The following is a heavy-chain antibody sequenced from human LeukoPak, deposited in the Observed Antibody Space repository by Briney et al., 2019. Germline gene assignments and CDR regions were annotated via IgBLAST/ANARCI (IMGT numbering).Heavy chain of an antibody. CDR2: FDPEDGET. D-gene: IGHD4-11*01. J-gene: IGHJ5*02. V-gene: IGHV1-24*01. Sequence: ASVKVSCKVSGYTLTELSMHWVRQAPGKGLEWMGGFDPEDGETIYAQKFQGRVTMTEDTSTDTAYMELSSLRSEDTAVYYCATRIRCSNYVGGWFDPWGQGTLVTVSS. CDR3: ATRIRCSNYVGGWFDP. CDR1: GYTLTELS.